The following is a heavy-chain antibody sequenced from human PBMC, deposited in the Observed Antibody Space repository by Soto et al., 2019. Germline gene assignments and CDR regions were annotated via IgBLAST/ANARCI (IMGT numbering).Heavy chain of an antibody. Sequence: EVQLVESGGGLVKPGGSLRLSCAASGFTFNNAWMNWVRQAPGKGLEWVGRIKSKADGGTTDYAAPVKGRFTMSRDDSKNTLYLQMNSLKPEDTAVYYCRGVVMIAATRFDYWGQGTLVTVSS. V-gene: IGHV3-15*01. D-gene: IGHD2-21*01. CDR1: GFTFNNAW. J-gene: IGHJ4*02. CDR2: IKSKADGGTT. CDR3: RGVVMIAATRFDY.